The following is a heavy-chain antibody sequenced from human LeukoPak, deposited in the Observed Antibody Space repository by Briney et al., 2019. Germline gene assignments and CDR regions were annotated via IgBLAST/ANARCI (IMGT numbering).Heavy chain of an antibody. Sequence: TGGSLRLSCAASGFTFDDYAMHWVRQAPGKGLEWVSGISWNSGSIGYADSVKGRFTISRDNAKNSLYLQMNSLRAEDTALYYCAKDKQWELPLGGHDAFDIWGQGTMVTVSS. D-gene: IGHD1-26*01. CDR2: ISWNSGSI. CDR3: AKDKQWELPLGGHDAFDI. V-gene: IGHV3-9*01. CDR1: GFTFDDYA. J-gene: IGHJ3*02.